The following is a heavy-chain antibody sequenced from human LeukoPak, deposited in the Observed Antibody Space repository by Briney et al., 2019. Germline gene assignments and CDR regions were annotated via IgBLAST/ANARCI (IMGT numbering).Heavy chain of an antibody. D-gene: IGHD5-12*01. Sequence: PGGSLRFSCAASGFSFSDYDIHWVRLAPGKGLEWVTFIRYDGSNTYAESVKGRFTISRDNSKNTVYLQMNSLAIEDTAIYYCAKNRWGSVATPDSWGQGTVVTVSS. CDR3: AKNRWGSVATPDS. CDR2: IRYDGSNT. CDR1: GFSFSDYD. J-gene: IGHJ4*02. V-gene: IGHV3-30*02.